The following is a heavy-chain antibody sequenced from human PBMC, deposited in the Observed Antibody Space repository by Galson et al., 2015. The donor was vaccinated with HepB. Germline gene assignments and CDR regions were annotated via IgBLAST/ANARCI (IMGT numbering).Heavy chain of an antibody. V-gene: IGHV3-48*02. CDR1: GFSFSIYS. CDR2: ISIGGTTI. Sequence: SLRLSCAASGFSFSIYSMNWVRQAPGKGLEWISYISIGGTTIHYADSVNGRFTISRDNSKNSLFLQMNSLTDEDTAVYYCARSMDYWGQGTLVTVSS. CDR3: ARSMDY. J-gene: IGHJ4*02.